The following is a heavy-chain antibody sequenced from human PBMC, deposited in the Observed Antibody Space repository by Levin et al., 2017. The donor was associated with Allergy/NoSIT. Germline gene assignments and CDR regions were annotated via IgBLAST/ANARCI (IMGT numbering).Heavy chain of an antibody. CDR1: GFTFSMYG. V-gene: IGHV3-48*02. J-gene: IGHJ4*02. Sequence: QTGGSLRLSCVASGFTFSMYGMNWVRQAPGKGPEWVSYMSGSGSSIDYSDSVKGRFIISRDNAKNSLYLQMNSLRDEDTAVYYCARNWNWGWGDDYWGQGTLVAVAS. CDR2: MSGSGSSI. D-gene: IGHD7-27*01. CDR3: ARNWNWGWGDDY.